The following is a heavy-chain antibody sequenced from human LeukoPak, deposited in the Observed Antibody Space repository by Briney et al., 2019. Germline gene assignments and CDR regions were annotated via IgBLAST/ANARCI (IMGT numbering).Heavy chain of an antibody. Sequence: PGGSLRLSCAASGFTFSSYSMNWVRQAPGKGLEWVSSISSSSSYIYYADSVKGRFTISRDNAKNSLYLQMNSLRAEDTAVYYCARQRTATAMVTGYYYYGMDVWGQGTTVTVSS. D-gene: IGHD5-18*01. CDR3: ARQRTATAMVTGYYYYGMDV. CDR1: GFTFSSYS. J-gene: IGHJ6*02. CDR2: ISSSSSYI. V-gene: IGHV3-21*01.